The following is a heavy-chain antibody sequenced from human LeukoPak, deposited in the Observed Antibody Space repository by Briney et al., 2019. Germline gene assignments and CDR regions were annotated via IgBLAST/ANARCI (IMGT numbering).Heavy chain of an antibody. CDR2: ISRSSSTI. D-gene: IGHD2-15*01. CDR1: GFTLSSYT. J-gene: IGHJ4*02. Sequence: PGGSLRLSCAASGFTLSSYTMNWVRQAPGKGLEWVSYISRSSSTIYYADSVKGRFTISRDNAKNSLHLQMNSLRDEDTAVYYCARVVSQGGPVLYFDYGGQEPRVTVSS. CDR3: ARVVSQGGPVLYFDY. V-gene: IGHV3-48*02.